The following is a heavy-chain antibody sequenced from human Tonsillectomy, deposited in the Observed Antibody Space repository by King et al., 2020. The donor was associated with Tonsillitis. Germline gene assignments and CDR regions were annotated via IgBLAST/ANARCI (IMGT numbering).Heavy chain of an antibody. D-gene: IGHD6-6*01. CDR1: GFTFNNYV. CDR3: ARGGRLLTSSLDY. CDR2: ISYDGGNQ. J-gene: IGHJ4*02. Sequence: VQLVESGGGVVQPGGSLRLSCGASGFTFNNYVMHWVRQAPGKGLEWVALISYDGGNQHYADSVRGRLTLSRENSKSTLFLQMNSLRGDDTAMYYCARGGRLLTSSLDYWGQGTLVTVSS. V-gene: IGHV3-30*01.